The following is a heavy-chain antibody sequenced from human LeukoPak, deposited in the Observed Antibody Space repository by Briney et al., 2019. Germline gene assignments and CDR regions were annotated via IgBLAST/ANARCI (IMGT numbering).Heavy chain of an antibody. J-gene: IGHJ4*02. CDR3: AKSSSKVVPAAIKDY. D-gene: IGHD2-2*01. CDR1: GFTFSSYA. Sequence: GGSLRLSCAASGFTFSSYAMSWVRQAPGKGLEWVSAISGSGGSTYCADSVKGRFTISRDNSKNTLYLQMNSLRAEDTAVYYCAKSSSKVVPAAIKDYWGQGTLVTVSS. V-gene: IGHV3-23*01. CDR2: ISGSGGST.